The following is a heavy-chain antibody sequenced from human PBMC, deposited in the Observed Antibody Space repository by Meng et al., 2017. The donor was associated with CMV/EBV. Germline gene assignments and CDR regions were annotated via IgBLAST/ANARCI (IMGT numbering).Heavy chain of an antibody. D-gene: IGHD3-3*01. CDR1: GGTFSSYA. J-gene: IGHJ6*02. V-gene: IGHV1-69*05. CDR3: ARDSGGERITIFGVVIPTQYYYGMDV. Sequence: SVKVSCKASGGTFSSYAISWVRQAPGQGLEWMGGIIPIFGTANYAQKFQGRVTITTDESTSTAYMELSSLRSEDTAAYYCARDSGGERITIFGVVIPTQYYYGMDVWGQGTTVTVSS. CDR2: IIPIFGTA.